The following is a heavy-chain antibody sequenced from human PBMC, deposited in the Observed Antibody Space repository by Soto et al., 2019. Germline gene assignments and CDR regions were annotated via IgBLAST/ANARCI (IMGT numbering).Heavy chain of an antibody. J-gene: IGHJ4*02. CDR2: ISYDGSIE. V-gene: IGHV3-30-3*01. CDR1: GFTFKNYA. Sequence: PGGSLRLSCAASGFTFKNYAMHWVRQAPGKGLEWVAVISYDGSIEFYADSVKGRFTISRDDFKNTMFLQMGSLRSEDTAVYYCATRDPGHYWGQGTLVTVSS. CDR3: ATRDPGHY.